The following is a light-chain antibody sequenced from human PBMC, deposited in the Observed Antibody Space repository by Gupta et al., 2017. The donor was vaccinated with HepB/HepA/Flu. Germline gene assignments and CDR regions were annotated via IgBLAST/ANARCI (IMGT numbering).Light chain of an antibody. J-gene: IGKJ1*01. CDR2: GAS. Sequence: IVMTQSPPTLSVSPGERATLSCRASQTIAVNLAWYQQKPVQAPRHLIYGASTRDTGVTARFSGSGSGTEFNLAISSRRSEDFAVYYCQQDDHLPPWTFGQGTRVDI. V-gene: IGKV3-15*01. CDR3: QQDDHLPPWT. CDR1: QTIAVN.